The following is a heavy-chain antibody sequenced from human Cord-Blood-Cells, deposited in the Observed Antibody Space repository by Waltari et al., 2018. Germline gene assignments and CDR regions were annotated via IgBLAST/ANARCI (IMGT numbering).Heavy chain of an antibody. V-gene: IGHV3-23*01. CDR2: ISGSGGST. CDR3: AKMYSSSSWFDP. Sequence: EVQLLESGGGLVQPGGSLRLSCAAPGFTFSSSAISWVRQAPGKGLEWVSAISGSGGSTYYADSVKGRFTISRDNSKNTLYLQMNSLRAEDTAVYYCAKMYSSSSWFDPWGQGTLVTVSS. CDR1: GFTFSSSA. J-gene: IGHJ5*02. D-gene: IGHD6-6*01.